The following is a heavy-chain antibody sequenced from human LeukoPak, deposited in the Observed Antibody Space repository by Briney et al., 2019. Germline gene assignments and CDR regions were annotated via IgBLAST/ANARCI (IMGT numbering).Heavy chain of an antibody. CDR2: ISSSSSYI. CDR1: GFTFSSYS. D-gene: IGHD1-26*01. CDR3: ARDRGGSYLWDAFDI. V-gene: IGHV3-21*01. J-gene: IGHJ3*02. Sequence: PGGSLRLSCAASGFTFSSYSMNWVRQAPGKGLEWVSSISSSSSYIYYADSVKGRFTISRDNAKNSLYLQMNSLRAEDTAVYYCARDRGGSYLWDAFDIWGQGTMVTVSS.